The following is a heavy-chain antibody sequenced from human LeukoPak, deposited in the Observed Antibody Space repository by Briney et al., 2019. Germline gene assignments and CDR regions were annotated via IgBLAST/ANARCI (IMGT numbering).Heavy chain of an antibody. CDR2: IYASGST. Sequence: SETLSLTCTVSGGSISSGSYYWSWIRQPAGQGLEWIGRIYASGSTNYNPSLKRRVTISVDTSKNQFSLRLSSVTAADTAVYYCARVVEYYYDSSGYPTAYYYYYMDVWGKGTTVTISS. CDR3: ARVVEYYYDSSGYPTAYYYYYMDV. CDR1: GGSISSGSYY. V-gene: IGHV4-61*02. J-gene: IGHJ6*03. D-gene: IGHD3-22*01.